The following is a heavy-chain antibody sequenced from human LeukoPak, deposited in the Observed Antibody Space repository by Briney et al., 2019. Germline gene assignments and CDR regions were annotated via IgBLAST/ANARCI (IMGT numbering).Heavy chain of an antibody. CDR3: VRQRKYYYDSSGYDDAFDI. Sequence: GGSLRLSCAASGFTFSDYYMSWIRQAPGKGLEWVSYISSSGSTIYYADSVKGRFTISRDNAKNSLYLQMNSLRAEDTAVYYCVRQRKYYYDSSGYDDAFDIWGQGTMVTVSS. J-gene: IGHJ3*02. CDR2: ISSSGSTI. CDR1: GFTFSDYY. V-gene: IGHV3-11*04. D-gene: IGHD3-22*01.